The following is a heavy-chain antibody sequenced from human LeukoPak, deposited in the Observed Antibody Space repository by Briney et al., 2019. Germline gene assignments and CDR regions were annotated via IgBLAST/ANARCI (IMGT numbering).Heavy chain of an antibody. Sequence: GGSLRLSCAASGFTFSSYGMHWVRQAPGKGLEWVAFIRYDGSNKYYADSVKGRFTISRDNSKNTLYLQMNSLRAEDTAVYYCALFLPDIVVVPAAITMDVWGKGTTVTVSS. CDR3: ALFLPDIVVVPAAITMDV. CDR2: IRYDGSNK. J-gene: IGHJ6*03. D-gene: IGHD2-2*02. V-gene: IGHV3-30*02. CDR1: GFTFSSYG.